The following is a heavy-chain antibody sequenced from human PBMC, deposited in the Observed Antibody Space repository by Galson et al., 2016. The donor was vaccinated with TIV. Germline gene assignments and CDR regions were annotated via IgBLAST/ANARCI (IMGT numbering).Heavy chain of an antibody. V-gene: IGHV3-7*03. Sequence: SLRLSCAASGFTFSRHWMSWVRQAPGKGLEWVSNIKEDGDYNYYVDSVKGRFTISRDNEKDLLFLQMNRLRPEDTGLYYCAKVCWDAPYYFYIDVGGKGTAVTVSS. CDR3: AKVCWDAPYYFYIDV. CDR1: GFTFSRHW. D-gene: IGHD1-26*01. CDR2: IKEDGDYN. J-gene: IGHJ6*03.